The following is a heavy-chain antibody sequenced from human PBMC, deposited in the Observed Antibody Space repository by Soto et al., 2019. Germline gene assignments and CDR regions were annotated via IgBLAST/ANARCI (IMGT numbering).Heavy chain of an antibody. V-gene: IGHV3-30*18. CDR2: ISYDGSNK. CDR1: GFTFSSYG. CDR3: AKLATYDSSGYPIDY. J-gene: IGHJ4*02. D-gene: IGHD3-22*01. Sequence: QVQLVESGGGVVQPGRSLRLSCAASGFTFSSYGMHWVRQAPGKGLEWVAVISYDGSNKYYADSVKGRFTISRDNSKNTLYLQRNSLRAEDTAVYYCAKLATYDSSGYPIDYWGQGTLVTVSS.